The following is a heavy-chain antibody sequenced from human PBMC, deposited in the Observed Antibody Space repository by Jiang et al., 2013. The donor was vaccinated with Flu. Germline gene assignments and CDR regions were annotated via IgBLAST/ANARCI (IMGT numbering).Heavy chain of an antibody. Sequence: GAEVKKPGASVKVSCKASGYTFTSHYMHWVRQAPGQGLGWMAIINPSGGGTNYAQKFQGRVTLTRDTSTNTVYMELSSLRSEDTAVYYCTRDTSAADSFWWFDPWGQGTLVTVS. D-gene: IGHD6-13*01. J-gene: IGHJ5*02. CDR3: TRDTSAADSFWWFDP. CDR1: GYTFTSHY. CDR2: INPSGGGT. V-gene: IGHV1-46*01.